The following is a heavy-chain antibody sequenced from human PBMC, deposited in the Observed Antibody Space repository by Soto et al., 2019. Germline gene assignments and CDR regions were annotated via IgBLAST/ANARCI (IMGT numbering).Heavy chain of an antibody. V-gene: IGHV3-21*01. Sequence: GGSLRLSGAVSGFTFSNYYIHWVRQAPWKGLEWVSSIRSGRDTFYADSVKGRFSISRDDATSSVSLQMNSLRGEDTAVYFCAREETAWTLAQGLDVWGQGTTVTVSS. CDR3: AREETAWTLAQGLDV. CDR1: GFTFSNYY. CDR2: IRSGRDT. D-gene: IGHD2-21*02. J-gene: IGHJ6*02.